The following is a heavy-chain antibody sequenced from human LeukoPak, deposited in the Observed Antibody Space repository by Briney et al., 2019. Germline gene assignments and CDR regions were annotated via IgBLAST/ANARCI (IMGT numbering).Heavy chain of an antibody. Sequence: PSETLSLTCTVSGGSISSSSYYWGWIRQPPGKGLEWIGSIYYSGSTYYNPFLKSRVTISVDTSKNQFSLKLSSVTAADTAVYYCARVNKGSTFGGVILDPWGQGTLVTVSS. CDR1: GGSISSSSYY. CDR3: ARVNKGSTFGGVILDP. J-gene: IGHJ5*02. V-gene: IGHV4-39*07. CDR2: IYYSGST. D-gene: IGHD3-16*01.